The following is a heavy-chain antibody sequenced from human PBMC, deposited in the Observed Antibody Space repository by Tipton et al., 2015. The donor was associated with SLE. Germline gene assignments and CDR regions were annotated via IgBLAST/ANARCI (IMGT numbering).Heavy chain of an antibody. J-gene: IGHJ6*03. V-gene: IGHV3-9*01. CDR2: INWNSGSI. CDR3: AKDKGIYYYFHMDV. D-gene: IGHD3-10*01. Sequence: SLRLSCAASGFTFEDYAMHWVRQGPGKGLEWVAAINWNSGSIDYADSVKGRFTISRDNAKNSLYLQMNSLGAEDTALYYCAKDKGIYYYFHMDVWGKGTTVTVSS. CDR1: GFTFEDYA.